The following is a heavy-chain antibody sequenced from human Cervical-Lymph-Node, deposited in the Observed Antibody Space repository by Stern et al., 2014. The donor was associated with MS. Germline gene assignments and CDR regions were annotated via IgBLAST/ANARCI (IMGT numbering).Heavy chain of an antibody. CDR1: GYSFISFG. CDR2: ISPYNGDT. Sequence: QMQLVQSGAEVKKPGASVKISCKASGYSFISFGITCVRQSPGQGLECMGWISPYNGDTIYAQTLQGRVTMTADTSTTTVYMELRSLRSEDTAVYYCAREDSSWANDHWGQGTLVTVSS. CDR3: AREDSSWANDH. V-gene: IGHV1-18*01. D-gene: IGHD6-13*01. J-gene: IGHJ4*02.